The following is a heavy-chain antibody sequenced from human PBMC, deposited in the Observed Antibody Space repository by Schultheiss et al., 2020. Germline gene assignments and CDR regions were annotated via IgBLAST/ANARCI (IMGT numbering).Heavy chain of an antibody. CDR3: AKHRWCSGGSCYGYYYGMDV. D-gene: IGHD2-15*01. V-gene: IGHV3-23*01. Sequence: GGSLRLSCAASGFIFSTYAMNWVRQAPGKGLEWVSAISGSGGSTYYADSVKGRFTISRDNSKNTLYLQMNSLRAEDTAVYYCAKHRWCSGGSCYGYYYGMDVWGQGTTVTVSS. CDR1: GFIFSTYA. J-gene: IGHJ6*02. CDR2: ISGSGGST.